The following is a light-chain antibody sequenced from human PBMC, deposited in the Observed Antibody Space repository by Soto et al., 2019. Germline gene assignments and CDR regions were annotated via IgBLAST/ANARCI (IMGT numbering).Light chain of an antibody. CDR2: NDD. V-gene: IGLV1-44*01. CDR1: SSNIGRDT. J-gene: IGLJ2*01. CDR3: AVWDDSLNGVV. Sequence: QSVLTQPPSVSGTPGLRVTISCSGGSSNIGRDTVNWYQQVPGTAPKLLMFNDDQRPSGVPDRFSGSRSGTSASLAISGLQSDDEADYYCAVWDDSLNGVVFGGGTKLTVL.